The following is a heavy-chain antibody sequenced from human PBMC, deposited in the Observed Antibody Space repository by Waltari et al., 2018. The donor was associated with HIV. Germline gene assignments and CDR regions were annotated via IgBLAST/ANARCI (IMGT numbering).Heavy chain of an antibody. V-gene: IGHV1-3*04. J-gene: IGHJ4*02. D-gene: IGHD3-10*01. CDR3: VREEEVGALDF. CDR1: GYISTNHA. Sequence: QVHLVQSGAEVKPPGASVTFSCKPPGYISTNHAVHWVRQAPGQSLEWMGWIDTGNGNTKYSQKFQGRVTISRDTSAKIIYMDLINLRSDDTGVFYCVREEEVGALDFWGQGTLVTVSS. CDR2: IDTGNGNT.